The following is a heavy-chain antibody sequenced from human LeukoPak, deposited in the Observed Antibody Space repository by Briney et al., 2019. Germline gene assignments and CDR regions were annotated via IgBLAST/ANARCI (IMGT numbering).Heavy chain of an antibody. J-gene: IGHJ3*02. CDR2: ISSSSSTI. CDR1: GFTFSSYS. Sequence: AGSLRLSCAPSGFTFSSYSMNWVRQAPGKGLEWVSYISSSSSTIYYADSVKGRFTISRDNAKNSLYLQLNSLRDEDTAVYYCARAATYYYDSSGYYPYAFDIWGQGTMVTVSS. V-gene: IGHV3-48*02. D-gene: IGHD3-22*01. CDR3: ARAATYYYDSSGYYPYAFDI.